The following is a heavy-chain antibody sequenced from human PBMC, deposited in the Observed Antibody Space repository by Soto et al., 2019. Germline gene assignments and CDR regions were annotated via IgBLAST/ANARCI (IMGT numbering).Heavy chain of an antibody. J-gene: IGHJ6*02. Sequence: SATLYLTCSVSGGSFSDYFWTWIRQPPGKGLEWIGEINHSGSTNFNPSLKSRVAISADTSRNQFSLRVTSVTAADTAVYYCAGREFASSSFHYYYYAVDVWGQGTTVTVSS. CDR1: GGSFSDYF. CDR2: INHSGST. D-gene: IGHD6-6*01. V-gene: IGHV4-34*01. CDR3: AGREFASSSFHYYYYAVDV.